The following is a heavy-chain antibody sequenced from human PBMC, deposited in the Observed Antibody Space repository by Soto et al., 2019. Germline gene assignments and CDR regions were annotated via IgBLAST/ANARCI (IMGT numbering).Heavy chain of an antibody. CDR2: ISYDGSNK. CDR1: GFTFSSYG. D-gene: IGHD6-13*01. Sequence: QVQLVESGGGVVQPGRSLRLSCAASGFTFSSYGMHWVRQAPGKGLEWVAVISYDGSNKYYADSVKGRFTISRDNSKNTLYLQMNSLRAEDTAVYYCAKSPYSSSWHNYYYYGMDVWGQGTTVTVSS. V-gene: IGHV3-30*18. CDR3: AKSPYSSSWHNYYYYGMDV. J-gene: IGHJ6*02.